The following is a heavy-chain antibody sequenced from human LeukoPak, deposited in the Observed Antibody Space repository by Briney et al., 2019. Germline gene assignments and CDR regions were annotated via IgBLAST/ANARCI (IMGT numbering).Heavy chain of an antibody. Sequence: GGSLRLSCAASGFTFSSYGMHWVRQAPGKGLEWVAVISYDGSNKYYADSVKGRFTISRDNSKNTLYLQMNSLRAEDTAVYYCARVSYRQDGMDVWGQGATVIVSS. CDR2: ISYDGSNK. CDR1: GFTFSSYG. J-gene: IGHJ6*02. D-gene: IGHD5-12*01. V-gene: IGHV3-30*03. CDR3: ARVSYRQDGMDV.